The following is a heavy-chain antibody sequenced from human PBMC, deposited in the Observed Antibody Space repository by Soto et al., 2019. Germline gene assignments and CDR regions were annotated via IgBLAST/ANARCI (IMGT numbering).Heavy chain of an antibody. CDR3: ARDRDDYSNYDYYYGMDV. J-gene: IGHJ6*02. CDR2: IYYSGST. Sequence: SETLSLTCTVSGGSISSYYWSWIRQPPGKGLEWIGYIYYSGSTNYNPSLRSRVTISVDTSKNQFSLKLSSVTAADTAVYYCARDRDDYSNYDYYYGMDVWGQGTTVTVSS. CDR1: GGSISSYY. D-gene: IGHD4-4*01. V-gene: IGHV4-59*01.